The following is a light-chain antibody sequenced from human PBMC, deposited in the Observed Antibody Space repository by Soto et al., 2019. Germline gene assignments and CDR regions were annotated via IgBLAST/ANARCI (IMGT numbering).Light chain of an antibody. CDR3: QQNLSIPYT. V-gene: IGKV1-39*01. CDR1: QSITGY. CDR2: AAS. Sequence: DIQMTQSPSSLSASVGDRVTITCRASQSITGYLNWYQQKPGKAPKLLIYAASSLQSGVPSRFSGSGSGTDFTLTISSLQRDDFATYFCQQNLSIPYTFGQGTRLETK. J-gene: IGKJ2*01.